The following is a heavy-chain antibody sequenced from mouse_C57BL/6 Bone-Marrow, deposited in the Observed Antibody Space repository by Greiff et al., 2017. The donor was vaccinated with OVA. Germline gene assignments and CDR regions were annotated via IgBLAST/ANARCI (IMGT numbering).Heavy chain of an antibody. Sequence: EVMLVESGGDLVKPGGSLKLSCAASGFTFSSYGMSWVRQTPDKRLEWVATISSGGSYTYYPDSVKGRFTISRDNAKNTLYLQMSRLKSEDTAVYYCARRGRPHDFDYWGQGTTLTVSS. CDR1: GFTFSSYG. J-gene: IGHJ2*01. CDR2: ISSGGSYT. V-gene: IGHV5-6*02. CDR3: ARRGRPHDFDY.